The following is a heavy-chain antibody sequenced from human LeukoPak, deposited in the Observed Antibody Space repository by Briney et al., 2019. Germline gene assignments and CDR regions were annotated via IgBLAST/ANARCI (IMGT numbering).Heavy chain of an antibody. CDR1: GYTFTSYG. V-gene: IGHV1-18*01. J-gene: IGHJ5*02. Sequence: ASVKVSCKASGYTFTSYGISWVRQAPGQGLEWMGWISAYNGNTNYAQKLQGRVTMTTDTSTSTAYMELRSLRSDDTAVYYCARDIVVVPAAGGKNWFDPWGQGTLVTVSS. D-gene: IGHD2-2*01. CDR3: ARDIVVVPAAGGKNWFDP. CDR2: ISAYNGNT.